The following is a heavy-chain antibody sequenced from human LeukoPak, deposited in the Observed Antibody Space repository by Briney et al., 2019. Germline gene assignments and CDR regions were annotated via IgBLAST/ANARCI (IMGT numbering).Heavy chain of an antibody. CDR3: ARRRRVRGVRKNFDY. Sequence: SETLSLTCAVYGGSFSGYYWSWIRQPPGKGLEWIGEINHSGSTNYNPSLKSRVTISVDTSKNQFSPKLSSVTAADTAVYYCARRRRVRGVRKNFDYWGQGTLVTVSS. CDR1: GGSFSGYY. J-gene: IGHJ4*02. D-gene: IGHD3-10*01. CDR2: INHSGST. V-gene: IGHV4-34*01.